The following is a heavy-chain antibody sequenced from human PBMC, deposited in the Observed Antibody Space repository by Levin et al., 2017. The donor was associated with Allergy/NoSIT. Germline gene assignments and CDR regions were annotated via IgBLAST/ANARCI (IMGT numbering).Heavy chain of an antibody. J-gene: IGHJ6*02. V-gene: IGHV4-34*01. CDR1: GGSFSGYY. CDR2: INHSGST. D-gene: IGHD2-15*01. Sequence: SETLSLTCAVYGGSFSGYYWSWIRQPPGKGLEWIGEINHSGSTNYNPSLKSRVTISVDTSKNQFSLKLSSVTAADTAVYYCARVKGYCSGGSCYAYYYYGMDVWGQGTTVTVSS. CDR3: ARVKGYCSGGSCYAYYYYGMDV.